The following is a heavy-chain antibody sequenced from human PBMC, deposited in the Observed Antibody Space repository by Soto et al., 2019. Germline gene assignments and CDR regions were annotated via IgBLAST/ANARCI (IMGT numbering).Heavy chain of an antibody. CDR2: IIPIFGTA. CDR3: ARDEKADDYGDYCSRGYGAFDI. Sequence: SVKVSCKASGGTFSSYAISWVRQAPGQGLEWMGGIIPIFGTANYAQKFQGRVTITADESTSTAYMELSSLRSEDTAVYYCARDEKADDYGDYCSRGYGAFDIWGLGTMVTVPS. D-gene: IGHD4-17*01. CDR1: GGTFSSYA. J-gene: IGHJ3*02. V-gene: IGHV1-69*13.